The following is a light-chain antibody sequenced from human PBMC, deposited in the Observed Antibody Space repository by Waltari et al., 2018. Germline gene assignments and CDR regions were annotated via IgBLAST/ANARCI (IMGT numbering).Light chain of an antibody. CDR2: ATS. V-gene: IGKV3-15*01. CDR3: QQYNIGAT. J-gene: IGKJ3*01. Sequence: EIVMTQSPVMLSVSPGERVTLSCRASQSVSSNLVWYQQRPGQAPRLLIYATSTRATGVPARFSGSGSGTEFSLTISSLQSEDLAVYYCQQYNIGATFGPGTKVDIK. CDR1: QSVSSN.